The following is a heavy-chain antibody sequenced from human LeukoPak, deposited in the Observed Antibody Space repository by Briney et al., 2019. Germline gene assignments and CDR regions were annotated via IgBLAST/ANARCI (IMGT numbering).Heavy chain of an antibody. CDR2: IYGNGNNI. V-gene: IGHV3-43*02. D-gene: IGHD3-3*01. CDR1: GFTFEDYA. CDR3: AKDLPQYYDFWSGYYVGFDY. Sequence: GGSLRLSCAASGFTFEDYAMHWVRQGPGKGLEWVSLIYGNGNNIYYADSVKGRFTISRDNSKNSLYLQMNSLRTEDTALYYCAKDLPQYYDFWSGYYVGFDYWGQGTLVTVPS. J-gene: IGHJ4*02.